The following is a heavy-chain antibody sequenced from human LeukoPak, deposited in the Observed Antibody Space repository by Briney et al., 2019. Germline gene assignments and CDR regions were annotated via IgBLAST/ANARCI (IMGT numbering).Heavy chain of an antibody. D-gene: IGHD6-13*01. V-gene: IGHV3-23*01. CDR1: GFTFSSYA. J-gene: IGHJ4*02. CDR2: ISGSGGST. Sequence: GGSLRLSCAASGFTFSSYALSWVRQAPGKGLEWVSAISGSGGSTDYADSVKGRFTISRDNSKSTLYLQMNSLRVEDTAVYYCATDSSSWYFDSWGQGTLVTVSS. CDR3: ATDSSSWYFDS.